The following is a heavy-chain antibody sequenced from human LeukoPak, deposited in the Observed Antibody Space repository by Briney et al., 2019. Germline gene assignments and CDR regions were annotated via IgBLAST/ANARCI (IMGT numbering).Heavy chain of an antibody. D-gene: IGHD3-22*01. CDR3: ARVDAVVSSGYQRFLQH. J-gene: IGHJ1*01. CDR1: GFTFSDYS. V-gene: IGHV3-48*01. CDR2: ISDSGTTM. Sequence: GGSLRLSCAASGFTFSDYSINWVRQAPGKRPEWLSYISDSGTTMHYADSVRGRFTISRDNAKNSLYLQMNSLRAEDTAVYYCARVDAVVSSGYQRFLQHWGQGTLVTVSS.